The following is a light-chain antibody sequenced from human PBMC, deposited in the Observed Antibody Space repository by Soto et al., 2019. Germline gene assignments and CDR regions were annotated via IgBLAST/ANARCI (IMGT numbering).Light chain of an antibody. CDR2: DTS. CDR1: QSVSNY. V-gene: IGKV3-11*01. CDR3: QQRSNWPRT. J-gene: IGKJ2*01. Sequence: EIVLTQSPATLSLSPAERATLSCRASQSVSNYLAWHQQKPGQAPRLLIYDTSTSSTGIPDRFSGSGSGTDVTLTTSSLEPEDFTVYYWQQRSNWPRTCGQGTKLDIK.